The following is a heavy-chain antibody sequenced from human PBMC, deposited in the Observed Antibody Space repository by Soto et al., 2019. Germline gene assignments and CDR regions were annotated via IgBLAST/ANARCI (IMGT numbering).Heavy chain of an antibody. CDR3: ARGSPLGRSSLPDFDF. D-gene: IGHD6-6*01. V-gene: IGHV4-34*02. Sequence: QVQLQQWGAGLLKPSETLSLTCAVYGGSFSTYHWSWIRQTPGKGLEWIGDINHSGSTNYNPSLKSRVTLALDTSKIQFSVKLRSVTAADTAVYYCARGSPLGRSSLPDFDFWGQGTLVAVSS. CDR1: GGSFSTYH. CDR2: INHSGST. J-gene: IGHJ4*02.